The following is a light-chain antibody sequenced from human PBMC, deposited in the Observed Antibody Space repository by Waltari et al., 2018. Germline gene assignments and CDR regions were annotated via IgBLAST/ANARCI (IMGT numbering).Light chain of an antibody. J-gene: IGKJ3*01. CDR1: QSVGTY. Sequence: EIVLTQSPATPSLSPGERATLPCRASQSVGTYLAWYQQKPGQAPRLLIYDASNRATGMPARFSGSGSGTDFTLTISSLEPEDFAVYYCQQRSNWPITFGPGTKVDIK. CDR3: QQRSNWPIT. CDR2: DAS. V-gene: IGKV3-11*01.